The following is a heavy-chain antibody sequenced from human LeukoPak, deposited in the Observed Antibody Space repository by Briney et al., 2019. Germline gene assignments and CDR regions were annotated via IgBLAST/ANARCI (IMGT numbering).Heavy chain of an antibody. CDR3: ARVSQAGWDV. D-gene: IGHD6-19*01. J-gene: IGHJ6*04. CDR1: GFTLSSYS. CDR2: ISSSSRYK. V-gene: IGHV3-21*01. Sequence: GGSLRLSCAASGFTLSSYSMNWGRQAPGKGLEWVSSISSSSRYKYYADSVKGRFTISRENAKNSLYLQMNSLRAEDTAVFYCARVSQAGWDVWGKGTTVTVSS.